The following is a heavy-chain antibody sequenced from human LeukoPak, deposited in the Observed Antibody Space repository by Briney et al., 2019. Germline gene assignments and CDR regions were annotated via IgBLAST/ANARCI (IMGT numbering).Heavy chain of an antibody. D-gene: IGHD6-13*01. CDR2: LCAIGSST. V-gene: IGHV3-23*01. J-gene: IGHJ4*02. CDR1: GFTFSSYA. Sequence: GGTLRLSCAASGFTFSSYAMSGVRQAPRKGLKWVSALCAIGSSTIYADSVKGRFTISRDNSKNTLYLQMHTLRAEDTAVYSCAEARYSSSWSYFDYWGQGTLVTVSS. CDR3: AEARYSSSWSYFDY.